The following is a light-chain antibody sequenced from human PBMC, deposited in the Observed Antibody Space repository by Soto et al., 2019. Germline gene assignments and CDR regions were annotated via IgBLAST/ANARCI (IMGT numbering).Light chain of an antibody. CDR1: QSVSSNY. V-gene: IGKV3-20*01. CDR2: GAS. Sequence: EIVLTQSPGTLSLSPGERATLSCRASQSVSSNYLAWYQQKRGQAPRLLIYGASSRATGSPTRFSGSGSGTVFTLTISRLEPEDFAVYYCQQYDTSPRTFGQGTKVEI. CDR3: QQYDTSPRT. J-gene: IGKJ1*01.